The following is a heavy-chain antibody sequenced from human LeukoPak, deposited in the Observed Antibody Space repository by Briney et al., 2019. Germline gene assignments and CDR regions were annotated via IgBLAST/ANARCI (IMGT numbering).Heavy chain of an antibody. Sequence: PSETLSLTCTVSGGSISSYYWSWIRQPPGKGLEWIGYIYYSGSTNYDPPLKSRVTISVDTSKNQFSLKLSSVTAADTAVYYCARLSRDGYNSGSMYYYYGMDVWGQGTTVTVSS. D-gene: IGHD5-24*01. CDR3: ARLSRDGYNSGSMYYYYGMDV. CDR2: IYYSGST. J-gene: IGHJ6*02. V-gene: IGHV4-59*08. CDR1: GGSISSYY.